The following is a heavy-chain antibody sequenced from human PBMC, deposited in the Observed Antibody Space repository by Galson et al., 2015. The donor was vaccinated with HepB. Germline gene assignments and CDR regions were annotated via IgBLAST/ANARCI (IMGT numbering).Heavy chain of an antibody. Sequence: SLRLSCAASGFTFSSYTMNWVRQAPGKGLEWVSSISSSSSYIYYADSVKGRFTISRDNAKNSLYLQMNSLRAEDTAVYYCARGRVESLRAIDYWGQGTMVTVSS. D-gene: IGHD3-9*01. CDR1: GFTFSSYT. V-gene: IGHV3-21*01. CDR2: ISSSSSYI. J-gene: IGHJ3*01. CDR3: ARGRVESLRAIDY.